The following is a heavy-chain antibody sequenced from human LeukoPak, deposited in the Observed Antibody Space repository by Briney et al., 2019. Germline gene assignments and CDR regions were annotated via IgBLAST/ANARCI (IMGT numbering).Heavy chain of an antibody. V-gene: IGHV1-69*04. Sequence: GASVKVSCKASGYTFTSYDINWVRQATGQGLEWMGRIIPILSIANYAQKFQGRVTITADKSTSTAYMELSSLRSEDTAVYSCARASAPIVPDAYWFDHCGQGPLVPVSS. J-gene: IGHJ5*02. CDR2: IIPILSIA. CDR3: ARASAPIVPDAYWFDH. D-gene: IGHD2-2*01. CDR1: GYTFTSYD.